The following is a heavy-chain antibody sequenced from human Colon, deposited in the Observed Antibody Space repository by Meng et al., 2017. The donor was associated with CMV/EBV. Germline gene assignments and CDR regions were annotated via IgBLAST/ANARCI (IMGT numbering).Heavy chain of an antibody. J-gene: IGHJ4*02. Sequence: GESLKISCKSSGYTFTNYWIGWVRQMPGKGLEWMGIINPGDSNTIYSPSFQGQVTISADKSISTAYLHWSGLRASDTAMYYCARLKDCTTTSCPDHWGQGTLVTVSS. CDR3: ARLKDCTTTSCPDH. CDR2: INPGDSNT. CDR1: GYTFTNYW. D-gene: IGHD2-2*01. V-gene: IGHV5-51*01.